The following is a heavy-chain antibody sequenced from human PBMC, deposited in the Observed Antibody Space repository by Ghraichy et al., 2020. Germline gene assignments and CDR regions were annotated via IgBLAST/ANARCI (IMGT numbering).Heavy chain of an antibody. CDR3: ARHAHIPSGVFDY. CDR2: MDYSGST. CDR1: GCSISNYD. J-gene: IGHJ4*02. V-gene: IGHV4-59*08. D-gene: IGHD2-21*01. Sequence: SQTLSLTCTVSGCSISNYDLSWVRQPPGKGLEWIRYMDYSGSTNHNPSLESRVPISVDTSRNQFSLKRSSVIAADTAVYFCARHAHIPSGVFDYWGRGTLVIFSS.